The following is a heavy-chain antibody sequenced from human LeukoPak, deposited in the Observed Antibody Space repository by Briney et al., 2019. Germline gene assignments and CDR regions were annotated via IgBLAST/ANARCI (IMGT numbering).Heavy chain of an antibody. CDR1: GASISSSY. Sequence: PSETLSLTCTVSGASISSSYWSWIRQPAGKGLEWIGRIYSSGSTNYNPSLRGRVTMSVDTSKNQFSLKLSSVTAADTAVYYCARAETESSGLGYWGQGTLVTVSS. CDR2: IYSSGST. V-gene: IGHV4-4*07. CDR3: ARAETESSGLGY. J-gene: IGHJ4*02. D-gene: IGHD6-19*01.